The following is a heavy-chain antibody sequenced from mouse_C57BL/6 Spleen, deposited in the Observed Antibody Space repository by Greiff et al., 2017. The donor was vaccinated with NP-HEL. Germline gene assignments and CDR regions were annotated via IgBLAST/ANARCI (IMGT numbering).Heavy chain of an antibody. CDR1: GYTFTSYW. J-gene: IGHJ2*01. D-gene: IGHD1-1*01. Sequence: QVQLQQPGAELVRPGSSVKLSCKASGYTFTSYWMDWVKQRPGQGLEWIGNIYPSDSETHYNQKFKDKATLTVDKSSSTAYMQLSSLTSEDSAVYYCARREFITTVVALDYWGQGTTLTVSS. CDR3: ARREFITTVVALDY. V-gene: IGHV1-61*01. CDR2: IYPSDSET.